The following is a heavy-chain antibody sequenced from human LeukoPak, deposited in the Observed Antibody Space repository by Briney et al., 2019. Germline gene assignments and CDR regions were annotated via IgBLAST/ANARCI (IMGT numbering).Heavy chain of an antibody. CDR2: MNSDGSST. Sequence: PGGSLSLSCAASGFTFSSYWMHWVRQAPGKGLVWVSRMNSDGSSTSYADSVKGRFTISRDNAKNTLYLQMNSLRAEDTAVYYCGSSSSFDYWGQGTLVTVSS. D-gene: IGHD6-6*01. CDR3: GSSSSFDY. CDR1: GFTFSSYW. J-gene: IGHJ4*02. V-gene: IGHV3-74*01.